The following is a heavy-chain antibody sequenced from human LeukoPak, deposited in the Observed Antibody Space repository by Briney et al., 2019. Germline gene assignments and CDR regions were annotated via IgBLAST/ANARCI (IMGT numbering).Heavy chain of an antibody. CDR3: ARDTKLNYDYVWGSFNDY. V-gene: IGHV3-7*01. D-gene: IGHD3-16*01. CDR2: IKQDGNEK. J-gene: IGHJ4*02. Sequence: PGGALRHSCAASGFNLSSYWMSWVRQAPGKRLERVANIKQDGNEKYYVDSVKGRFTISRDNAKNSLYLQMNSLRAEDTAVYYCARDTKLNYDYVWGSFNDYWGQGTLVTVSS. CDR1: GFNLSSYW.